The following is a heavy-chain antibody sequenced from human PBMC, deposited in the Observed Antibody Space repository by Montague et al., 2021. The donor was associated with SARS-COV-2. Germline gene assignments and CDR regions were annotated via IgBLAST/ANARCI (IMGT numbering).Heavy chain of an antibody. J-gene: IGHJ6*02. Sequence: SETLSLTCTVSGGSISSSSYYWGWIRQPPGKGLEWIGCIYYSGSTYYNESLKSRVTISVDTSKNQFSLKLSSVTAADTAVYYCARLSNYYGSGSYYPHDYYYYGMDVWGQGTTVTVSS. V-gene: IGHV4-39*01. CDR3: ARLSNYYGSGSYYPHDYYYYGMDV. CDR1: GGSISSSSYY. CDR2: IYYSGST. D-gene: IGHD3-10*01.